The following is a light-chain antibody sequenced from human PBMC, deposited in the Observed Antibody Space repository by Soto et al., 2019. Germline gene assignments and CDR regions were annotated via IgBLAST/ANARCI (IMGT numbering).Light chain of an antibody. CDR1: QGISRY. J-gene: IGKJ2*01. Sequence: AIRMTQSPSSFSASAGDRVTITCRASQGISRYLAWFQQKPGKAPKLLIYAASTLQSGVPSRFSGSASGTDSTLTLSCLQSEDFATYYCLQYYSYPRSFGLGTKLEIK. CDR2: AAS. CDR3: LQYYSYPRS. V-gene: IGKV1-8*01.